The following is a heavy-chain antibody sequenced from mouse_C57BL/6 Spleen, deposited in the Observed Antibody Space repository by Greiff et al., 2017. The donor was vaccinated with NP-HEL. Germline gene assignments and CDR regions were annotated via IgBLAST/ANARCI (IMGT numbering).Heavy chain of an antibody. CDR2: INPNNGGT. Sequence: VQLQQSGPELVKPGASVKISCKASGYTFTDYYMNWVKQSHGKSLEWIGDINPNNGGTSYNQKFKGKATLTVDKSSSTAYMELRSLTSEDAAVYYCARWGGSSLYAMDYWGQGTSVTVSS. J-gene: IGHJ4*01. V-gene: IGHV1-26*01. CDR1: GYTFTDYY. D-gene: IGHD1-1*01. CDR3: ARWGGSSLYAMDY.